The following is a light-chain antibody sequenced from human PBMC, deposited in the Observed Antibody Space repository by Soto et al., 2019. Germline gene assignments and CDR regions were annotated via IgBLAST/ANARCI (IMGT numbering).Light chain of an antibody. CDR3: CSYADVSSVV. Sequence: QSALTQPASVSGSPGQSITMSCTGTSSDVGSYNLVSWYQQHSGKAPKLIIYEGSKRPSGVSNRFSGSKSGNTASLTISGLQAEDEAYYYCCSYADVSSVVFGGGTQLTVL. CDR2: EGS. CDR1: SSDVGSYNL. J-gene: IGLJ2*01. V-gene: IGLV2-23*01.